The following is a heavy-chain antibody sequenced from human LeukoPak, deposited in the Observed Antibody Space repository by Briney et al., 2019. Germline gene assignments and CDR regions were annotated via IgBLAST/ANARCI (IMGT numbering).Heavy chain of an antibody. D-gene: IGHD1-26*01. J-gene: IGHJ6*02. V-gene: IGHV4-59*08. CDR1: GGSFNDYY. CDR3: ARRSLVRTVGYYYGMDV. Sequence: SETLSLTCALYGGSFNDYYWSWIRQPPGKGLGWIGYIYYSGSTNYNPSLKSRATISVHTSKRQFSLRLSSVTAADTAVYYCARRSLVRTVGYYYGMDVWGQGTTVTVSS. CDR2: IYYSGST.